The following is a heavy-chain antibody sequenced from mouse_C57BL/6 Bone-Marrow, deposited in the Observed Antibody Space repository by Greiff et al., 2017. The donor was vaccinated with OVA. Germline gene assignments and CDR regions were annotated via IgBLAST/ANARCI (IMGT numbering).Heavy chain of an antibody. CDR2: INPNYGTT. D-gene: IGHD1-1*01. CDR3: ARKVYYYGRDYAKGG. CDR1: GYSFTDYN. J-gene: IGHJ4*01. V-gene: IGHV1-39*01. Sequence: VQLQQSGPELVKPGASVKISCKASGYSFTDYNMNWVKQSNGKSLEWIGVINPNYGTTSYNQKFKGKATLTVDQSSSTAYMQLNRLTSEDSADYYWARKVYYYGRDYAKGGWGKGTSVTVSA.